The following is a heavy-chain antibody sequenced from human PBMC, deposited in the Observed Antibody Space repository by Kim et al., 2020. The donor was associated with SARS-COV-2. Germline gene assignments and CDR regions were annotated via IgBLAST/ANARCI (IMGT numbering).Heavy chain of an antibody. V-gene: IGHV3-23*01. D-gene: IGHD5-18*01. CDR1: GFTFSSYA. Sequence: EGSLRLSCAASGFTFSSYAMSWVRQAPGKGLEWVSAISGSGGSTYYADSVKGRFTISRDNSKNTLYLQMNSLRAEDTAVYYCAKGGGRIQLLFDYWGQGTLVTVSS. CDR2: ISGSGGST. CDR3: AKGGGRIQLLFDY. J-gene: IGHJ4*02.